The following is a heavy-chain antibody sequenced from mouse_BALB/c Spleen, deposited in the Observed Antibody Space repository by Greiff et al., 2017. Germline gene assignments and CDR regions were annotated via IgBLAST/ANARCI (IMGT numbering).Heavy chain of an antibody. Sequence: QVQLQQPGAELVMPGASVKMSCKASGYTFTDYWMHWVKQRPGQGLEWIGAIDTSDSYTSYNQKFKGKATVTVDESSSTAYMQLSSLTSEDSAVYYGARGGYYAMDYWGQGTTVTVSS. J-gene: IGHJ4*01. V-gene: IGHV1-69*01. CDR3: ARGGYYAMDY. CDR1: GYTFTDYW. CDR2: IDTSDSYT.